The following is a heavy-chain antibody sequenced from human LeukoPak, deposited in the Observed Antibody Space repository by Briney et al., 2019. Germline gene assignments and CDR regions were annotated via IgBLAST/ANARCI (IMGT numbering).Heavy chain of an antibody. CDR2: ISSSSSYI. CDR1: GFTFSSYG. D-gene: IGHD3-22*01. CDR3: ARHVGYYDSSGTPS. Sequence: GGSLRLSCAASGFTFSSYGMNWVRQAPGKGLEWVSSISSSSSYIYYADSVKGRFTISRDNAKNSLYLQMNSLRAEDTAVYYCARHVGYYDSSGTPSWGQGTLVTVSS. V-gene: IGHV3-21*01. J-gene: IGHJ4*02.